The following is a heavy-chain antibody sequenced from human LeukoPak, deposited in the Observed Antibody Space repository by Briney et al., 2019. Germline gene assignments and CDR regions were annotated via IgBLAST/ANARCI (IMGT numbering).Heavy chain of an antibody. V-gene: IGHV3-66*01. CDR3: AREGTTGHAINDQGLDS. J-gene: IGHJ4*02. Sequence: PGGSLRLSCAASGFSVSSTYMSWVRQAPGKGLDWLSVIKSGGATHYAESVKGRFTTSRDISKNTLYLQMINLRVEDTAVYYCAREGTTGHAINDQGLDSWGQGILVTVSS. D-gene: IGHD4-17*01. CDR2: IKSGGAT. CDR1: GFSVSSTY.